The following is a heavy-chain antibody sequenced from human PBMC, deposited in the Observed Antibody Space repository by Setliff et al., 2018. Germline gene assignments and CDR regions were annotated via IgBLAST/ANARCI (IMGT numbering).Heavy chain of an antibody. Sequence: PSETLSLTCAVSGGSISSGDASWSWVRQPPGKGLEWIGYIYHAGSTYYNPSLKSRVTISVDKSKNQFSLKLSSVTAADTAIYYCARVRNTQNGFFDYWSQGTLVTVSS. CDR1: GGSISSGDAS. CDR3: ARVRNTQNGFFDY. V-gene: IGHV4-30-2*01. D-gene: IGHD1-1*01. J-gene: IGHJ4*02. CDR2: IYHAGST.